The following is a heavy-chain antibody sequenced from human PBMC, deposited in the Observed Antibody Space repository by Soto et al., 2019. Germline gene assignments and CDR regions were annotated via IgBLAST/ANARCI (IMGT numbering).Heavy chain of an antibody. CDR2: ISYDGNNK. CDR3: ARAGCDGGTCYTLVGLRYGMDV. CDR1: GFTFSNYA. J-gene: IGHJ6*02. Sequence: QVQLVDSGGGVVQPGRSLRLSLAASGFTFSNYAMYWVRQAPGKGLEWVAVISYDGNNKYYADSVKGRFTISRDNSKNTLYLQMNSLRAEDTAVYYCARAGCDGGTCYTLVGLRYGMDVWGQGTTVTVSS. D-gene: IGHD2-15*01. V-gene: IGHV3-30-3*01.